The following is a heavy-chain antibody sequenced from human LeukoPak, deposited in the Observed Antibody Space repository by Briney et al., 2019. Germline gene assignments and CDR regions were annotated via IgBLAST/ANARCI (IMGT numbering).Heavy chain of an antibody. CDR1: GGSISSGGYY. D-gene: IGHD3-3*01. Sequence: SETLSLTCTVSGGSISSGGYYWSWIRQPPGKGLEWIGYIYHSGSTYYNPSLKSRVTISVDRSKNQFSLKLSSVTAADTAVYYCARVGTLCYDFWSGYSTAEYFQHWGQGTLVTVSS. J-gene: IGHJ1*01. CDR2: IYHSGST. CDR3: ARVGTLCYDFWSGYSTAEYFQH. V-gene: IGHV4-30-2*01.